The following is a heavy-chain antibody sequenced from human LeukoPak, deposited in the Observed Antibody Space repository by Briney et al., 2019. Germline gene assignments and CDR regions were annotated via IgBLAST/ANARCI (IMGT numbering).Heavy chain of an antibody. J-gene: IGHJ6*03. V-gene: IGHV3-23*01. CDR2: ISGSGGST. Sequence: GGSLRLSCAASGFTFSSYGMSWVRQAPGKGLEWVSVISGSGGSTYYADSVKGRFTISRDNSKNTLYLQMNSLRAEDTAVYYCARDGGVGMGAYYYYYMDVWGKGTTVTISS. D-gene: IGHD3-16*01. CDR1: GFTFSSYG. CDR3: ARDGGVGMGAYYYYYMDV.